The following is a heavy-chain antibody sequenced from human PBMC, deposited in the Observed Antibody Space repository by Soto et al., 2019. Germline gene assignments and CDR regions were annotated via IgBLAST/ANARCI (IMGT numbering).Heavy chain of an antibody. J-gene: IGHJ4*02. V-gene: IGHV4-61*03. CDR3: ARDIRGYSRAFDY. Sequence: QVQLQESGPGLVKPSETLSLTCTVSGDSVSSDNYYWTWIRQPPGKGLEWIGYIYSSGSTNYNPSLKSRVTISLDTSSNHFSLKLPSVTAADTAVYYCARDIRGYSRAFDYWGQGTLVTVSS. CDR1: GDSVSSDNYY. CDR2: IYSSGST. D-gene: IGHD5-18*01.